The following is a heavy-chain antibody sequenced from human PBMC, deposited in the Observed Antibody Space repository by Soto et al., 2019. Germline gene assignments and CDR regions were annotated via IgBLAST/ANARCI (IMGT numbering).Heavy chain of an antibody. J-gene: IGHJ4*02. CDR3: AKDLYKQELHDGRFDY. CDR2: ISGSGGST. Sequence: GGSLRLSCAASGFTFSGYAMSWVRQAPGKGLEWVSAISGSGGSTYYADSVKGRFTISRDNSKNTLYLQMNSLRAEDTAVYYWAKDLYKQELHDGRFDYWGKGTLVTASS. D-gene: IGHD1-26*01. CDR1: GFTFSGYA. V-gene: IGHV3-23*01.